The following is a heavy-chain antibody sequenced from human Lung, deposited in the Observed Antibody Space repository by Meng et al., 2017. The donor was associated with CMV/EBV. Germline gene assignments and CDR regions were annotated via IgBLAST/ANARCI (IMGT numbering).Heavy chain of an antibody. CDR2: FDVENDEI. D-gene: IGHD2-2*01. Sequence: ASVKVSXKVSGYTLTEVSRHWVRQAPGKGLEWMGGFDVENDEIIYAQKFQGRVTMTEDTSRDTAYMELSSLRSEDTAVYYCATGKYCGATSCEGSDTFEISGQGTIVTVSS. CDR1: GYTLTEVS. CDR3: ATGKYCGATSCEGSDTFEI. V-gene: IGHV1-24*01. J-gene: IGHJ3*02.